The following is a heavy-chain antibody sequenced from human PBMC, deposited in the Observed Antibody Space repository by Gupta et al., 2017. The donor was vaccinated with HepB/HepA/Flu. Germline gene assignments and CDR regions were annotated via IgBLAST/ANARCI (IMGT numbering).Heavy chain of an antibody. Sequence: QVQLVQSGAEVKKPGSSVKVSCKASGGTFSSYAISWVRQAPGQGLEWMGGIIPIFGTANYAQKFQGRVTITADKSTSTAYMELSSLRSEDTAVYYCARTMVRGVSRDIPHYFDYWGQGTLVTVSS. CDR1: GGTFSSYA. CDR2: IIPIFGTA. CDR3: ARTMVRGVSRDIPHYFDY. J-gene: IGHJ4*02. D-gene: IGHD3-10*01. V-gene: IGHV1-69*06.